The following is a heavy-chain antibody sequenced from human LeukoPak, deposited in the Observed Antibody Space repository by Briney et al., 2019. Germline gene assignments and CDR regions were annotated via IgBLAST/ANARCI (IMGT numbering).Heavy chain of an antibody. CDR1: GGSISSGGYY. CDR3: ARTDPVVVTAQDAFDI. Sequence: SETLSLTCTVSGGSISSGGYYWSWIRQDPGKGLEWIGYIYYSGSTYYNPSLKSRVTISVDTSKNQFSLKLSSVTAADTAVYYCARTDPVVVTAQDAFDIWGQGTMVTVSS. J-gene: IGHJ3*02. V-gene: IGHV4-31*03. CDR2: IYYSGST. D-gene: IGHD2-21*02.